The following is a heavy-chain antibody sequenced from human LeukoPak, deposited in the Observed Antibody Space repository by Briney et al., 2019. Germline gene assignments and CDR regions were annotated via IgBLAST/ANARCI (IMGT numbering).Heavy chain of an antibody. D-gene: IGHD6-13*01. CDR3: ARAAYSSTWYSRYFDL. Sequence: PGGSLRLSCTASGFTFRSYWMSWVRQAPGKGLEWVANIKQDGSEKYYVDSVKGRFTISRDNAKNSLYLQMNSLRAGDTAVYYCARAAYSSTWYSRYFDLWGRGTLVTVSS. CDR1: GFTFRSYW. J-gene: IGHJ2*01. CDR2: IKQDGSEK. V-gene: IGHV3-7*01.